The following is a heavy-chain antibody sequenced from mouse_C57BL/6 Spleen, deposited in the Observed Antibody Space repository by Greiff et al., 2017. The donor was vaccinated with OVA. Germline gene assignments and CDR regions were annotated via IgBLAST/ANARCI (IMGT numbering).Heavy chain of an antibody. D-gene: IGHD1-1*01. V-gene: IGHV14-4*01. CDR2: IDPENGDT. CDR1: GFTIKDDY. J-gene: IGHJ2*01. CDR3: TTSPVVATRNY. Sequence: VQLQQSGAELVRPGASVKLSCTASGFTIKDDYMHWVKQRPEQGLEWIGWIDPENGDTEYASKFQGKATITADTTSNTAYLQLSSLTSEDTAVYYCTTSPVVATRNYWGQGTTLTVSS.